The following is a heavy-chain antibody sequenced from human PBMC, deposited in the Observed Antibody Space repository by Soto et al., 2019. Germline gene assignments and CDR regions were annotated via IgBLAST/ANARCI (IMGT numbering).Heavy chain of an antibody. Sequence: QVQLVQSGAEVKKPGASVKVSCKASGYTFTSYHMHWVRQAPGQGLEWMGVIKPSGGSTTYAQKFQGRVTTTRDTSTSTVYMELSSLRSEDTAVYYCARVLTDSSGWYNFDYWGQGTLVTVSS. D-gene: IGHD6-19*01. CDR2: IKPSGGST. V-gene: IGHV1-46*01. CDR1: GYTFTSYH. CDR3: ARVLTDSSGWYNFDY. J-gene: IGHJ4*02.